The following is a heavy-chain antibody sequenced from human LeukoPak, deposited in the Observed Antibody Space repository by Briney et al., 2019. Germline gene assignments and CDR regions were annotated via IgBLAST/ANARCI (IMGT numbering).Heavy chain of an antibody. CDR2: ISAYNGNT. CDR1: GYTFTSYG. Sequence: ASVKVSCKASGYTFTSYGISWVRQAPGQGLEWMGWISAYNGNTNYAQKFQGRVTMTRDTSISTAYMELSRLRSDDTAVYYCARDPLEWLPSEGVDYWGQGTLVTVSS. D-gene: IGHD3-3*01. CDR3: ARDPLEWLPSEGVDY. V-gene: IGHV1-18*01. J-gene: IGHJ4*02.